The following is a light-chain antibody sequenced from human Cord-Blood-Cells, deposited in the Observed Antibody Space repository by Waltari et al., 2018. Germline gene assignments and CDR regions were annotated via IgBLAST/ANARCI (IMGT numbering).Light chain of an antibody. V-gene: IGKV3-11*01. CDR1: QSVSSY. Sequence: EIVLTQSPATLSLSPGERATLSCRASQSVSSYLACYQQKPGQAPRLFIYNASNRAPGSPARFSGSGSSTDVTLTISSLEPEDFAVYYCQQRSNWPPITFGQGTRLEIK. CDR3: QQRSNWPPIT. J-gene: IGKJ5*01. CDR2: NAS.